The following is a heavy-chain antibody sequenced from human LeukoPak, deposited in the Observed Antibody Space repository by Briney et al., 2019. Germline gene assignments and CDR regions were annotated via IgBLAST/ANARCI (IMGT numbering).Heavy chain of an antibody. CDR1: GYSFTSYW. CDR3: ARAVTCWTFGELCHFVY. V-gene: IGHV5-51*01. CDR2: IYPGDSDT. J-gene: IGHJ4*02. Sequence: GESLKISCKGSGYSFTSYWIGWVRQMPRKGLEWMGIIYPGDSDTRYSPSFQGQVTISADKSISTAYLQWSSLKASDTAMYYCARAVTCWTFGELCHFVYWGQGTLVTVSS. D-gene: IGHD3-10*01.